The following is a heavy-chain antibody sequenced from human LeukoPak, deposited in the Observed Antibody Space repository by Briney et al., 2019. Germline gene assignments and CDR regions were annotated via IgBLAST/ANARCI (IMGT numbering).Heavy chain of an antibody. Sequence: GRSLRLSCAASGFTFDDYAMHWVRQAPGKGLEWVSGISWNSGSIGYVDSVKGRFTISRDNAKNSLYLQMNSLRAEDMALYYCAKSPIAAAGHNWFDPWGQGTLVTVSS. CDR3: AKSPIAAAGHNWFDP. CDR1: GFTFDDYA. D-gene: IGHD6-13*01. V-gene: IGHV3-9*03. CDR2: ISWNSGSI. J-gene: IGHJ5*02.